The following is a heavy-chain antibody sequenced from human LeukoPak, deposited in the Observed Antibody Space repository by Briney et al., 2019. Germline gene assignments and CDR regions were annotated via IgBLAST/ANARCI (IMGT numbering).Heavy chain of an antibody. CDR1: GFSFNDYG. CDR3: ANSQKGNDIWTGH. J-gene: IGHJ4*02. CDR2: INYDESDL. Sequence: GESLKISCAASGFSFNDYGKHWVRQAPGKGLEWVAFINYDESDLKYGDSVKGRFTISRDNSRTTLYLQMNSLRADDTATYYCANSQKGNDIWTGHWGQGTLVTVTS. V-gene: IGHV3-30*02. D-gene: IGHD3/OR15-3a*01.